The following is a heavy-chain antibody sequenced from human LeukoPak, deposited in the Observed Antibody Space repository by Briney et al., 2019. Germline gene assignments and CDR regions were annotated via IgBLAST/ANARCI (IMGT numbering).Heavy chain of an antibody. Sequence: SETLSLTCTVSGGSISSYSWSWIRQPAGKALEWIGRIYTSGSTTYNPSLKGRVFISVDTSEQRFSLKVSSVTAADPAVYYCAREGPTVMDNFDYWGQGTLVTVSS. CDR2: IYTSGST. D-gene: IGHD4-17*01. V-gene: IGHV4-4*07. J-gene: IGHJ4*02. CDR1: GGSISSYS. CDR3: AREGPTVMDNFDY.